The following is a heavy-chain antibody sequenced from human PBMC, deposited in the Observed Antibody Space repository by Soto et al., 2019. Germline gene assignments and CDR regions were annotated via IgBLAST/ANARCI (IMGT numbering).Heavy chain of an antibody. Sequence: SSETLSLTCAVSGVSISSGNWWTWVRQTPQRGLEYIGEIFHDGTANYYPSFERRVAISVDTSKNQFSPKLTSVTAADTAIYFCARLVYDTRINYMCFDFWGQGALVTVSS. V-gene: IGHV4-4*02. CDR1: GVSISSGNW. D-gene: IGHD2-8*01. J-gene: IGHJ4*02. CDR2: IFHDGTA. CDR3: ARLVYDTRINYMCFDF.